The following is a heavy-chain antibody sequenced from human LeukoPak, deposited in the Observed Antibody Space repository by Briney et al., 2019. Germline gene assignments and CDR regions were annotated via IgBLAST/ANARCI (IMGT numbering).Heavy chain of an antibody. Sequence: PSETLSLTCTVSGGSISSGSYYWSWIRRPAGKGLEWIGRIYTSGSTNYNPSLKSRVTISVDTSKNQFSLKLSSVTAADTAVYYCARGRRDGYNFYWYFDLWGRGTLVTVSS. D-gene: IGHD5-24*01. CDR3: ARGRRDGYNFYWYFDL. CDR2: IYTSGST. CDR1: GGSISSGSYY. J-gene: IGHJ2*01. V-gene: IGHV4-61*02.